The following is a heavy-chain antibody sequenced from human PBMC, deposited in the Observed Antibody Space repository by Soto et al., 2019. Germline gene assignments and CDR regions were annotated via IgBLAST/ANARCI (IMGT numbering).Heavy chain of an antibody. D-gene: IGHD2-2*01. J-gene: IGHJ4*02. CDR2: IDPSDSYT. CDR3: ARYCSSTSCVWAGNY. CDR1: GYSFTSYW. V-gene: IGHV5-10-1*03. Sequence: EVQLVQSGAEVKKPGESLRISCKGSGYSFTSYWISWVRQMHGKGLEWMGRIDPSDSYTNYSPSFQGHVTISADKSISTAYLQWSSLKASDTAMYYCARYCSSTSCVWAGNYWGQGTLVTVSS.